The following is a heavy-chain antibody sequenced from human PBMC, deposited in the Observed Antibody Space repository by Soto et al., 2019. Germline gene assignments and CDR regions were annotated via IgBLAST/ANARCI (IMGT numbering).Heavy chain of an antibody. D-gene: IGHD3-22*01. CDR1: GGSVSSGSYY. Sequence: SETLSLTCTVSGGSVSSGSYYWSRIRQPPGKGLEWIGYIYYSGSTNYNPSLKSRVTISVDTSKNQFSLKLSSVTAADTAVYYCAREYYYDSSGTHFDYWGQGTLVTVSS. CDR2: IYYSGST. CDR3: AREYYYDSSGTHFDY. V-gene: IGHV4-61*01. J-gene: IGHJ4*02.